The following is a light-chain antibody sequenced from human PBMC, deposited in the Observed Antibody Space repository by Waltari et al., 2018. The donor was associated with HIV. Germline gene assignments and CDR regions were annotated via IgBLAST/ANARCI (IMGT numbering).Light chain of an antibody. CDR3: SSYAGSNTVV. CDR1: IGDVGAFNY. CDR2: DVT. J-gene: IGLJ2*01. V-gene: IGLV2-8*01. Sequence: QSALTQPPSASGSPGQSVTISCTGTIGDVGAFNYVSWYQKHPDTAPRLMIYDVTMRPSGFPDRFSGSRSGNTASLTVSGLQADDEAYYYCSSYAGSNTVVFGGGTKLTVL.